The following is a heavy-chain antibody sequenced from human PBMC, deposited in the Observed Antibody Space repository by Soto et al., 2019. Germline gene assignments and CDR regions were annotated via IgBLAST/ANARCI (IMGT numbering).Heavy chain of an antibody. CDR3: ATRGRFLIDAFDI. J-gene: IGHJ3*02. CDR1: VGTCSSYA. V-gene: IGHV1-69*13. D-gene: IGHD3-3*01. CDR2: IIPIFGTA. Sequence: ASVKFSFQASVGTCSSYAISWLRHAPGQGLEWMGGIIPIFGTANYAQKFQGRVTITADESTSTAYMELSSLRPEDTAVYYCATRGRFLIDAFDIWGQGTMVPVSS.